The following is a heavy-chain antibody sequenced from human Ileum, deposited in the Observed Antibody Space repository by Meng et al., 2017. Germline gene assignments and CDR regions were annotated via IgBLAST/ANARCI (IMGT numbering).Heavy chain of an antibody. Sequence: GESLKISCAASGFTVSSNYMSWVRQAPGKGLEWVSVIYSGGSTYYADSVKGRFTISRDNSKNTLYLQMSSLRAKDTAVYYCARDSGGGGISGSYYYGYWGQGTLVTVSS. CDR1: GFTVSSNY. J-gene: IGHJ4*02. D-gene: IGHD1-26*01. CDR3: ARDSGGGGISGSYYYGY. V-gene: IGHV3-53*01. CDR2: IYSGGST.